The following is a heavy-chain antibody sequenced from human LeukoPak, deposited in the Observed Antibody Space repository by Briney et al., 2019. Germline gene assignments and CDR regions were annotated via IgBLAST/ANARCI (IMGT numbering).Heavy chain of an antibody. Sequence: GESLKISCKGSGYSFTSYWIGWVRQMPGKGLEWMGIIYPGDSDTRYSPSFQGQVTISAHKSISTAYLQWSSLKASDTAMYYCARKGYCSSSSCYGAYWGQGTLVTVSS. CDR2: IYPGDSDT. V-gene: IGHV5-51*01. CDR1: GYSFTSYW. D-gene: IGHD2-2*01. J-gene: IGHJ4*02. CDR3: ARKGYCSSSSCYGAY.